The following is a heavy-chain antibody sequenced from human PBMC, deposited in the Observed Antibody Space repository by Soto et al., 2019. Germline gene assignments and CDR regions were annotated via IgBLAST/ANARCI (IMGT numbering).Heavy chain of an antibody. D-gene: IGHD3-22*01. CDR1: GFTFSNAW. V-gene: IGHV3-15*01. Sequence: GGSLRLSCAASGFTFSNAWVSWVRQAPGKGLEWVVRIKSKTDGVKTDYAAPVKGRFTISRDDSKNTLYLQMNSLKTEDTAVYYGTTDPYYYDSSGYTFDYWGQGTLVPVSS. CDR2: IKSKTDGVKT. CDR3: TTDPYYYDSSGYTFDY. J-gene: IGHJ4*02.